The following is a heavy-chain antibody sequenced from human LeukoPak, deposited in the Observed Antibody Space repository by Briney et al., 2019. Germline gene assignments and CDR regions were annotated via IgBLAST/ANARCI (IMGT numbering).Heavy chain of an antibody. CDR1: GFTLNTVD. Sequence: PGGSLRLSCSASGFTLNTVDMNWVRQAPGKGLEWVSSISTSSTYIYYADSVKDRVTISRDNAKNSLYLQMNSLRAEDTAVYYCARGVVVVTAIRTSWYFDLWGRGTLVTVSS. CDR2: ISTSSTYI. V-gene: IGHV3-21*01. CDR3: ARGVVVVTAIRTSWYFDL. J-gene: IGHJ2*01. D-gene: IGHD2-21*02.